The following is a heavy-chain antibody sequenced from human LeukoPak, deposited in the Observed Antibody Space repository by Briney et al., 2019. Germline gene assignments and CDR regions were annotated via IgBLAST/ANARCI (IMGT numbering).Heavy chain of an antibody. J-gene: IGHJ4*02. V-gene: IGHV3-30-3*01. Sequence: GGSLRLSCAASGFTYSSYAMHWVRQAPGKGLEWVAVISYDGSNKYYADSVKGRFTIPRDNSKNTLYLQMNSLRAEDTAVYYCARGIGAAVGTPRYFDYWGQGILVTVSS. CDR2: ISYDGSNK. CDR1: GFTYSSYA. D-gene: IGHD6-13*01. CDR3: ARGIGAAVGTPRYFDY.